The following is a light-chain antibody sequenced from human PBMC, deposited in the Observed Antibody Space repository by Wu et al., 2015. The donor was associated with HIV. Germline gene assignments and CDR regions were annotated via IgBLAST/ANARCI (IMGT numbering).Light chain of an antibody. CDR1: KSVSSN. Sequence: EIVLTQSPVTLSLSPGERATLSCRASKSVSSNLAWYQQKPGQPPSLLIYGASTRATGVPARFSGSGSGTGFTLTINSLQSEDSALYYCQQYNDWPPYTFGQGTKLEIK. CDR3: QQYNDWPPYT. CDR2: GAS. J-gene: IGKJ2*01. V-gene: IGKV3-15*01.